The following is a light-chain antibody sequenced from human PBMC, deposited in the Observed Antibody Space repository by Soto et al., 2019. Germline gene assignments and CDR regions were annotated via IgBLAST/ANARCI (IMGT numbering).Light chain of an antibody. Sequence: EIVMTQSPATLSVSPGERATLSCRASQSVRDNIAWYQQKPGQAPRLLIYSGSTMAPGVPARFSGSGSGTEFTLPISSMQSDDFAVYYCQQYNSSPPITFGQGTRLDIK. V-gene: IGKV3-15*01. J-gene: IGKJ5*01. CDR3: QQYNSSPPIT. CDR1: QSVRDN. CDR2: SGS.